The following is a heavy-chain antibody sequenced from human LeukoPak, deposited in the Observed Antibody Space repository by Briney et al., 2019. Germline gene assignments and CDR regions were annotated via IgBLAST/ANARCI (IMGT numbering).Heavy chain of an antibody. V-gene: IGHV1-2*02. J-gene: IGHJ6*02. CDR2: INPNSDFT. CDR3: ARDLRYFDWSPGGYYYYGMDV. Sequence: GASVKVSCKASGYTFTGYYMHWVRQAPGQGLEWMGWINPNSDFTNFAQNFQGRVTMTSDTSISTAYMELSRLRSDDTAVYYCARDLRYFDWSPGGYYYYGMDVWGQGTTVTVSS. D-gene: IGHD3-9*01. CDR1: GYTFTGYY.